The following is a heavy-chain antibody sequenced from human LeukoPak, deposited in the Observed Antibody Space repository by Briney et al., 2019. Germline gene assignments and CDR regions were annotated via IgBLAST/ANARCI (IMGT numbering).Heavy chain of an antibody. J-gene: IGHJ3*02. D-gene: IGHD5-18*01. CDR2: IYYSGST. CDR3: ARLNVFSVDTAMGGWHDAFDI. CDR1: GGSISSSSYY. Sequence: SETLSLTCTVSGGSISSSSYYWGWIRQPPGKGLEWIGSIYYSGSTYYNPSLKSRVTISVDTSKNQFSLKLSSVTAADTAVYYCARLNVFSVDTAMGGWHDAFDIWGQGTMVTVSS. V-gene: IGHV4-39*01.